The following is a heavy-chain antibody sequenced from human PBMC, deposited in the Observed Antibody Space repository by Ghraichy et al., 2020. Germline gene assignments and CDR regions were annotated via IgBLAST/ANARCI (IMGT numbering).Heavy chain of an antibody. CDR2: TYYSGST. J-gene: IGHJ4*02. V-gene: IGHV4-31*03. CDR3: ARDIVGYGVGDN. Sequence: SETLSLTCTVSGGSISSGGYYWSWIRQHPGKGLEWIGYTYYSGSTSYNPCLKSRVSISVDTSKNQFSLKLSSVTAADTALYFCARDIVGYGVGDNWGQGTQVTVSS. D-gene: IGHD4-17*01. CDR1: GGSISSGGYY.